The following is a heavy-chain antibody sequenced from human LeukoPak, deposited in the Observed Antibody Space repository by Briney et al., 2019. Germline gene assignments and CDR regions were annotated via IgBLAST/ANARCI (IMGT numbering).Heavy chain of an antibody. D-gene: IGHD1-26*01. V-gene: IGHV5-51*01. CDR2: IYPGDSDT. Sequence: AESLKISCKGSGYSVTSYWIGWVRQMPAKALEWMGIIYPGDSDTRYSPSFQGQVTISADKSISTAYLQWSSLKASDTAMYYCARLAGATTYDDYWGQGTLVTVPS. J-gene: IGHJ4*02. CDR1: GYSVTSYW. CDR3: ARLAGATTYDDY.